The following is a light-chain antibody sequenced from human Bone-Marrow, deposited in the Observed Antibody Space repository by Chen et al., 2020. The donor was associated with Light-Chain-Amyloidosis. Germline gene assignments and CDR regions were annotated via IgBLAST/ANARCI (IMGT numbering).Light chain of an antibody. CDR2: LGS. V-gene: IGKV2-28*01. CDR3: MQALQTPYT. CDR1: HSLLHSNGYNY. Sequence: DIVMTQSPLSLPVTPGEPASISCRSSHSLLHSNGYNYLDWYLQKPGQSPQLLIDLGSNRASGVPDRFSGSGSGTDFTLKISRVEAEDVGIYYCMQALQTPYTFGQGTKLEIK. J-gene: IGKJ2*01.